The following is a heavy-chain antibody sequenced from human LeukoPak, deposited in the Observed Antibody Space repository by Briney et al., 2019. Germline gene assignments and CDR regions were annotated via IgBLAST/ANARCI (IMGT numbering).Heavy chain of an antibody. CDR1: GFTFSNYW. V-gene: IGHV3-74*01. D-gene: IGHD6-19*01. J-gene: IGHJ5*02. CDR3: APLAVAGPLS. CDR2: INSDESST. Sequence: GGSLRLSCAASGFTFSNYWMHWVRQAPGKGLVWVSRINSDESSTIYADSVKGRFTISRDNSKNTLYLQMNSLRAEDTAVYYCAPLAVAGPLSWGQGTLVTVSS.